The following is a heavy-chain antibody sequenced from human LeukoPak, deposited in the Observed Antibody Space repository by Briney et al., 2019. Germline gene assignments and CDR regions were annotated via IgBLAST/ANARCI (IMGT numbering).Heavy chain of an antibody. D-gene: IGHD3-10*01. J-gene: IGHJ4*02. CDR3: ARDSDEGFDY. CDR2: ISYDGSNK. V-gene: IGHV3-30-3*01. CDR1: GLTFSSYA. Sequence: PGGSLRLSCAASGLTFSSYAMHWVRQAPGKGLEWVAVISYDGSNKYYADSVKGRFTISRDNSKNTLYLQMNSLRAEDTAVYYCARDSDEGFDYWGQGTLVTVSS.